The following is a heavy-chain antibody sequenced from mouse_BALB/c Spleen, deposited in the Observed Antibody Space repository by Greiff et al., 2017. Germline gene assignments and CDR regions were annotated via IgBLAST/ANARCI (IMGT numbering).Heavy chain of an antibody. V-gene: IGHV5-6-5*01. CDR1: GFTFSSYA. J-gene: IGHJ4*01. D-gene: IGHD1-1*02. CDR3: AREWSYAMDY. CDR2: ISSGGST. Sequence: DVKLVESGGGLVKPGGSLKLSCAASGFTFSSYAMSWVRQTPEKRLEWVASISSGGSTYYPDSVKGRFTISRDNARNILYLQMSSLRSEDTAMYYCAREWSYAMDYWGQGTSVTVSS.